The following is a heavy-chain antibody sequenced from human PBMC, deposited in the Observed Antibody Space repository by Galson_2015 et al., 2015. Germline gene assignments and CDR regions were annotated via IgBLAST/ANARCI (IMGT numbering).Heavy chain of an antibody. J-gene: IGHJ3*02. Sequence: MGIIYPGDSDTRYSPSFQGQVTISADKSISTAYLQWSSLKASDTAMYYCARRIPGVPAPSVTNAFDIWGQGTMVTVSS. CDR3: ARRIPGVPAPSVTNAFDI. D-gene: IGHD2-2*01. CDR2: IYPGDSDT. V-gene: IGHV5-51*01.